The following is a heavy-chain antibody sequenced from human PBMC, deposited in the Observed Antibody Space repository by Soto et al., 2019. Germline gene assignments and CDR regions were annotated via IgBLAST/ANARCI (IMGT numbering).Heavy chain of an antibody. V-gene: IGHV3-30*18. CDR1: GFTFKTYG. D-gene: IGHD2-2*01. CDR2: ISYDGINK. Sequence: GSLRLSCAASGFTFKTYGMHWVRQAPGKGLEWVAFISYDGINKYYGDSVKGRFTISRDTPTNTLYLQMNSLRPEDTAVYYCAKVHCNSTPCYHNYYYYYGMDVWGPGTTVTVSS. CDR3: AKVHCNSTPCYHNYYYYYGMDV. J-gene: IGHJ6*02.